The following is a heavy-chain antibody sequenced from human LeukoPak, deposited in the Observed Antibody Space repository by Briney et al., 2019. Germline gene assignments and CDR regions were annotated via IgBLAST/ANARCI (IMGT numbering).Heavy chain of an antibody. D-gene: IGHD1-26*01. J-gene: IGHJ3*02. V-gene: IGHV1-18*01. CDR1: GYTFTSNG. Sequence: ASVKVSCKASGYTFTSNGISWVRQAPGQGLEWMGWISAYNGHTNYAQNLQGRVTVTTDTSTSTAYMELRSLRSDDTAVYYCARAGWWELPRYAFDIWGQGTMVTVSS. CDR3: ARAGWWELPRYAFDI. CDR2: ISAYNGHT.